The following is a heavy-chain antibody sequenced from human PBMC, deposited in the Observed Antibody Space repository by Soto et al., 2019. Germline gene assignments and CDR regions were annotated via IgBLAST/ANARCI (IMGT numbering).Heavy chain of an antibody. CDR2: IKSKINGGTI. CDR3: TTDRY. J-gene: IGHJ4*02. V-gene: IGHV3-15*07. CDR1: GFTFNTAW. Sequence: PGGSLRLSCAASGFTFNTAWMNWVRQTPGKGLEWVGRIKSKINGGTIDYAAPVKGRFTISRDDSKTTVYLQMDSLGTEDTAVYYCTTDRYWGQGTLVTVSS.